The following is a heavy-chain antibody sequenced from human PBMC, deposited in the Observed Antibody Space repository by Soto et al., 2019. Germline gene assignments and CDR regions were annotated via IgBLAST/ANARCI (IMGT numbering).Heavy chain of an antibody. D-gene: IGHD1-1*01. Sequence: GASVKVSCKVSGGTFSSQTINWVRQVPGQGLEWMGSVIPIIGEGKYAQSFLGRVTITADRSTSTAYMELSSLRSEDTAVYYCASPAVNDLDADSSAFDIWGQGTMVTVSS. CDR2: VIPIIGEG. CDR3: ASPAVNDLDADSSAFDI. CDR1: GGTFSSQT. V-gene: IGHV1-69*02. J-gene: IGHJ3*02.